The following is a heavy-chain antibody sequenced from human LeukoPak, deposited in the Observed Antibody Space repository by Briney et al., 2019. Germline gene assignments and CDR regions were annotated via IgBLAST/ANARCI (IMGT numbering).Heavy chain of an antibody. J-gene: IGHJ6*03. Sequence: RASVKVSCKASGYTFTGYYMHWVRQAPGQGLEWMGWINPNSGGTNYAQKFQGRGTMTRDTSISTAYMELSRLRSDDTAVYYCARISRVGATGHYYYYMDVWGKGTTVTVSS. V-gene: IGHV1-2*02. D-gene: IGHD1-26*01. CDR2: INPNSGGT. CDR1: GYTFTGYY. CDR3: ARISRVGATGHYYYYMDV.